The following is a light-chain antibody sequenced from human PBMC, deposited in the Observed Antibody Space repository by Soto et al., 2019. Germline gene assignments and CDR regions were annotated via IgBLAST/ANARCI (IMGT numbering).Light chain of an antibody. CDR2: EAS. Sequence: QSALTQPASVSASPGQSITISCTGTSSDIGSYDLVSWYQQHPGKAPKLVIYEASKRPSGVSNRFSGSKSGNTASLTISGLQAEDEADYYCYSYADSATRVFGGGTQLTVL. J-gene: IGLJ3*02. CDR1: SSDIGSYDL. V-gene: IGLV2-23*01. CDR3: YSYADSATRV.